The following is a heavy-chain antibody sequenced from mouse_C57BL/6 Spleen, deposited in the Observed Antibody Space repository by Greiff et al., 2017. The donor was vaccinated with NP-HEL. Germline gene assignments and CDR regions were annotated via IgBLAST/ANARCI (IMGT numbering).Heavy chain of an antibody. J-gene: IGHJ2*01. CDR2: IDPSDSET. D-gene: IGHD2-5*01. Sequence: VKLMESGAELVRPGSSVKLSCKASGYTFTSYWMHWVKQRPIQGLEWIGNIDPSDSETHYNQKFKDKATLTVDKSSSTAYMQLSSLTSEDSAVYYCARQIYSNYVDFDYWGQGTTLTVSS. CDR1: GYTFTSYW. CDR3: ARQIYSNYVDFDY. V-gene: IGHV1-52*01.